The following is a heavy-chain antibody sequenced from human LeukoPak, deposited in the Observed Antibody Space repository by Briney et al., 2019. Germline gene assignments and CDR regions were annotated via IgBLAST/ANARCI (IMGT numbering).Heavy chain of an antibody. Sequence: GGSLRLSCAASGFTFSSYGMHWVRQAPGKGLEWVAVISYDGSNKYYADSVKGRFTISRDNSKNTLYLQMNSLRAEDTAVYYCASPRAPKVVPYYFDYWGQGTLVTVSS. CDR3: ASPRAPKVVPYYFDY. CDR2: ISYDGSNK. V-gene: IGHV3-30*03. J-gene: IGHJ4*02. CDR1: GFTFSSYG. D-gene: IGHD3-22*01.